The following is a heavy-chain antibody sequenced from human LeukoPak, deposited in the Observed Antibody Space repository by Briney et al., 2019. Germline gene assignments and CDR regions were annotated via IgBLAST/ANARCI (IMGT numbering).Heavy chain of an antibody. V-gene: IGHV3-9*01. D-gene: IGHD3-22*01. CDR1: GFTFDDYA. CDR3: ARDGYYYDSSGYYYGSYYYYYMDV. Sequence: GGSLRLSCAASGFTFDDYAMHWVRQAPGKGLEWVSGISWNSGSIGYADSVKGRFTISRDDAKNSLYLQMNSLRAEDTAVYYCARDGYYYDSSGYYYGSYYYYYMDVWGKGTTVTISS. J-gene: IGHJ6*03. CDR2: ISWNSGSI.